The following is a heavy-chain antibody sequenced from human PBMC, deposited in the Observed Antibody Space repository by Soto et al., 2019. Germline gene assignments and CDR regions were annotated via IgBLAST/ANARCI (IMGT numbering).Heavy chain of an antibody. V-gene: IGHV1-18*01. D-gene: IGHD3-3*01. CDR1: GYTFTSYG. J-gene: IGHJ6*02. CDR2: ISAYNGNT. CDR3: ASQNLGVVGDVSYYYYYGMDV. Sequence: QVQLVQSGAEVKKPGASVKVSCKASGYTFTSYGISWVRQAPGQGLEWMGWISAYNGNTNYAQKLQGRVTMTTDTSTSTAYMELRSLRSDDTAVYYCASQNLGVVGDVSYYYYYGMDVWGQGTTVTVSS.